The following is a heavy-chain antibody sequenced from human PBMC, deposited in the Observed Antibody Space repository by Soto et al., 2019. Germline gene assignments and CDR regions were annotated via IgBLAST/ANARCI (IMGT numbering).Heavy chain of an antibody. D-gene: IGHD2-15*01. Sequence: GGSLRLSCAASGFTVSSNYMSWVRQAPGKGLEWVSVIYSGGSTYYADSVKGRFTISRDNSKNTLYLQMNSLRAEDTAVYYCARSAQRGYCSGGSCYSGPRPRYYYYGMDVWGQGTTVTVYS. CDR2: IYSGGST. CDR1: GFTVSSNY. V-gene: IGHV3-53*01. J-gene: IGHJ6*02. CDR3: ARSAQRGYCSGGSCYSGPRPRYYYYGMDV.